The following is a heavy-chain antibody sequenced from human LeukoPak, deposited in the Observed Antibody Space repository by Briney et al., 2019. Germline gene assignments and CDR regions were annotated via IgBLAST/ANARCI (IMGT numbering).Heavy chain of an antibody. Sequence: SVKVSCKASGGTFSSYAISWVRQAPGQGLEWMGGIIPIFGTANYAQKFQGRVTITTDESTSTAYMELSSLRSEGTAVYYCAREERGSSSNDAFDIWGQGTMVTVSS. CDR2: IIPIFGTA. D-gene: IGHD6-13*01. V-gene: IGHV1-69*05. CDR1: GGTFSSYA. J-gene: IGHJ3*02. CDR3: AREERGSSSNDAFDI.